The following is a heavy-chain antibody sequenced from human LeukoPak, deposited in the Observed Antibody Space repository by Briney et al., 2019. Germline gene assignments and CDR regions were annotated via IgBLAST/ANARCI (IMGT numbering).Heavy chain of an antibody. CDR1: GGSISSGYY. CDR3: ARGRYGNDYYYYMDV. D-gene: IGHD2/OR15-2a*01. Sequence: SETLSLTCTVSGGSISSGYYWGWIRQPPGKGLEWIGSIYHSGSTNYNPSLKSRVTISVDTSKNQFSLKLSSVTAADTAVYYCARGRYGNDYYYYMDVWGKGTTVTISS. J-gene: IGHJ6*03. V-gene: IGHV4-38-2*02. CDR2: IYHSGST.